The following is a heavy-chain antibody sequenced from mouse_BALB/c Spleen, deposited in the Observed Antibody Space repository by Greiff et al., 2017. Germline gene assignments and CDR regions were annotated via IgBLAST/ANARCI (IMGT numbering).Heavy chain of an antibody. V-gene: IGHV14-1*02. CDR1: GFNIKDYY. Sequence: VQLKESGAELVRPGALVKLSCKASGFNIKDYYMHWVKQRPEQGLEWIGWIDPENGNTIYDPKFQGKASITADTSSNTAYLQLSSLTSEDTAVYYCARVFYWYFDVWGAGTTVTVSS. CDR3: ARVFYWYFDV. CDR2: IDPENGNT. J-gene: IGHJ1*01.